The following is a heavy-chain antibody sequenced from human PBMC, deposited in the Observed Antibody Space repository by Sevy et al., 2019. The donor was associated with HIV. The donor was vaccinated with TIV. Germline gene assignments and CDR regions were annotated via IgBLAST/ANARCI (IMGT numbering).Heavy chain of an antibody. CDR2: LSFGCGEI. V-gene: IGHV3-23*01. CDR3: AREGCTKPHDY. Sequence: GGSLRLACAASGFTFSKYSMSWVRRPPGKGLEWVSTLSFGCGEIDHADSVKGRFTISRYNSKNSLYLQMDNPRAEDTAVYYCAREGCTKPHDYWGQGTLVTVSS. D-gene: IGHD2-8*01. J-gene: IGHJ4*02. CDR1: GFTFSKYS.